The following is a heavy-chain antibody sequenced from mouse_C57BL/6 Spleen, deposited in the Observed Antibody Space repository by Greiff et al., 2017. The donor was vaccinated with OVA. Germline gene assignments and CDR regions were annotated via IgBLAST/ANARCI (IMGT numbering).Heavy chain of an antibody. CDR1: GYTFTDYN. D-gene: IGHD2-3*01. V-gene: IGHV1-22*01. CDR3: ARRWLLRYAMDY. J-gene: IGHJ4*01. CDR2: INPNNGGT. Sequence: EVQLKESGPELVKPGASVKMSCKASGYTFTDYNMHWVKQSHGKSLEWIGYINPNNGGTSYNQKFKGKATLTVNKSSSTAYMELRSLTSEDSAVYYCARRWLLRYAMDYWGQGTSVTVSS.